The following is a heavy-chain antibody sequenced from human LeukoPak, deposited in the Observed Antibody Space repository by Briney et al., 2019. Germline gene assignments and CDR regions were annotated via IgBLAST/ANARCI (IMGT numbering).Heavy chain of an antibody. Sequence: ASVKVSCKASGGTFSKYTISWVRQRPGQGLEWMGGITPLFGTASYAQKFQGRVTITADESASTAYMELSSLRSEDTAVYFCAREGAAEAKNFDYWGQGTLVIVSS. CDR2: ITPLFGTA. CDR1: GGTFSKYT. D-gene: IGHD6-25*01. V-gene: IGHV1-69*13. J-gene: IGHJ4*02. CDR3: AREGAAEAKNFDY.